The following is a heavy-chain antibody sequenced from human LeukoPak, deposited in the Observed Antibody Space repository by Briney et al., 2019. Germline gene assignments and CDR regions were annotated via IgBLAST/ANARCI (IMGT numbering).Heavy chain of an antibody. V-gene: IGHV1-69*01. D-gene: IGHD6-19*01. CDR1: GGTFSSYA. CDR2: IIPIFGTA. CDR3: ARDTPTLSG. Sequence: GASVKVSFTASGGTFSSYAISWVRQAPGQGPEWMGGIIPIFGTANYAQKFQGRVTITADESTSTAYMELSSLRSDDTAVYYCARDTPTLSGWGQGTLVTVSS. J-gene: IGHJ4*02.